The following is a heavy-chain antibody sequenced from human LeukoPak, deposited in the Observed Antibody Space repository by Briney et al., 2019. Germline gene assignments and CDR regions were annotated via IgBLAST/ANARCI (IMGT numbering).Heavy chain of an antibody. V-gene: IGHV3-15*01. CDR3: AAVSVDYGDSSFDF. Sequence: PGGSLRLSCAASGFTFSSYSMNWVRQAPGKGLEWVGRIKSKTDGGTTDYAEPVKGRFTISRDDSKNTLCLQMNFLKTEDTALYYCAAVSVDYGDSSFDFWGQGTLVTVPS. CDR2: IKSKTDGGTT. CDR1: GFTFSSYS. D-gene: IGHD4-17*01. J-gene: IGHJ4*02.